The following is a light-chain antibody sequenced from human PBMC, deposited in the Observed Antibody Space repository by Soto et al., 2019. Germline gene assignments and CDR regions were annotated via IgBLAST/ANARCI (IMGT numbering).Light chain of an antibody. CDR2: SNN. V-gene: IGLV1-44*01. J-gene: IGLJ2*01. CDR3: AAWDDSLNGVV. CDR1: SSNIGSNT. Sequence: QSVLTQPPSASGTPGKRVTISCSGSSSNIGSNTVNWYQQLPGTAPKLLIYSNNQRPSGVPDRFSGSKSGTSASLAISGLQSEDDADYYCAAWDDSLNGVVFGGGTQRTVL.